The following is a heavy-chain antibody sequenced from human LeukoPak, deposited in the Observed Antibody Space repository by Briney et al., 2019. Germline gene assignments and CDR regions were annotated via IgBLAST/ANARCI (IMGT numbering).Heavy chain of an antibody. V-gene: IGHV3-9*01. Sequence: GRSLRLSCAASGFTFDDYAMHWVRPAPGKGLEWVSGISWNSGSIGYADSVKGRFTISRDNAKNSLYLQMNSLRAEDTALYYCAKGSVRGVYNWFDPWGQGTLVTVSS. CDR2: ISWNSGSI. J-gene: IGHJ5*02. D-gene: IGHD3-10*02. CDR3: AKGSVRGVYNWFDP. CDR1: GFTFDDYA.